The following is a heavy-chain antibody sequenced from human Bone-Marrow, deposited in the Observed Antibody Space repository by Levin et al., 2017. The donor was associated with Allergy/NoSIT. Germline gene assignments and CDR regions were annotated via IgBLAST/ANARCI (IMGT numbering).Heavy chain of an antibody. D-gene: IGHD3-10*01. CDR2: IFRSGST. V-gene: IGHV4-30-2*01. J-gene: IGHJ3*02. CDR3: ANSGGSDAFDI. Sequence: NPSETLSLTCTVSGDSVSSGNYCWSWIRQPPGKALEWIGYIFRSGSTYYNPSLKSRVTISIDKSKNQFFLNLNSVTAADTAVYYCANSGGSDAFDIWGHGTMVIVSS. CDR1: GDSVSSGNYC.